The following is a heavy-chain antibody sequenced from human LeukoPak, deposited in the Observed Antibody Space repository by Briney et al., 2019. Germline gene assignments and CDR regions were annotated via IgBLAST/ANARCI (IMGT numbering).Heavy chain of an antibody. CDR1: GFTVSSNY. D-gene: IGHD1-26*01. Sequence: GGSLRHSCAASGFTVSSNYMSWVRQAPGRGLEWVSVIYSGGSTYYADSVKGRFTISRDNSKSTLYLQMNSLRAEDTAVYYCARDRVYSGSYLYYMDVWGKGTTVTVSS. V-gene: IGHV3-53*01. J-gene: IGHJ6*03. CDR2: IYSGGST. CDR3: ARDRVYSGSYLYYMDV.